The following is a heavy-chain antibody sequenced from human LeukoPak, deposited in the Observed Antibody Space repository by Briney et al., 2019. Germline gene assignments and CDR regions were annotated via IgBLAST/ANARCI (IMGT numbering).Heavy chain of an antibody. CDR3: ARAKEQTIAARYFDY. CDR1: GYTFTGYY. J-gene: IGHJ4*02. V-gene: IGHV1-2*06. CDR2: ISPDSGGT. D-gene: IGHD6-6*01. Sequence: GASVKVSCKASGYTFTGYYMHWVRQAPGQGLEWIGRISPDSGGTNSAQKFQGRVTMTRDTSTSTAYIELSSLRSDDTAVYYCARAKEQTIAARYFDYWGQGTLVTVSS.